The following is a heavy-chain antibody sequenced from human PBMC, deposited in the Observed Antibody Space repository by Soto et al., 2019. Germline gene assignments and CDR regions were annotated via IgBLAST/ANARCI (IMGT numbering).Heavy chain of an antibody. CDR2: INVHTGDT. J-gene: IGHJ4*02. Sequence: QVQLVQSGSEVKKPGASVKVSCKASGYTFATYGITWVRQAPGQGLEWVAWINVHTGDTKYAQKLQGRVTLTTDTFTTTAYMELRGLTSDDTAIYYCARARAEYSSSFSYYFDSWGQGTLVTVSS. D-gene: IGHD6-6*01. CDR1: GYTFATYG. CDR3: ARARAEYSSSFSYYFDS. V-gene: IGHV1-18*01.